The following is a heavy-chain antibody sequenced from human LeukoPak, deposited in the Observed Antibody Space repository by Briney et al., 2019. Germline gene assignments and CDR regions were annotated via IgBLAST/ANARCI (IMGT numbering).Heavy chain of an antibody. Sequence: PGGSLRLSCAASGFTFSNFEMNWVRQAPGKGLEWVSYISSSGSTIHYADSVKGRFTISRDNAKNSLYLQMNGLRAEDTAVYYCARQQLQLWYDWGQGTLVTVSS. CDR1: GFTFSNFE. D-gene: IGHD5-18*01. V-gene: IGHV3-48*03. CDR2: ISSSGSTI. J-gene: IGHJ4*02. CDR3: ARQQLQLWYD.